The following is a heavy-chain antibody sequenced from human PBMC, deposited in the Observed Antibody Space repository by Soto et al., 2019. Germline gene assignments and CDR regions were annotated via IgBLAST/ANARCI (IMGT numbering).Heavy chain of an antibody. Sequence: SETLSLTGSVSGGTISDYYWTWIRQPAGKGLEWIGRIYSSGNTKYNPSLQSLVTMSLYTSNNQFSLRLTSVTAADTAVYYCARGQRFSDWFDPWGQGTLVTVSS. CDR3: ARGQRFSDWFDP. J-gene: IGHJ5*02. CDR1: GGTISDYY. CDR2: IYSSGNT. D-gene: IGHD3-3*01. V-gene: IGHV4-4*07.